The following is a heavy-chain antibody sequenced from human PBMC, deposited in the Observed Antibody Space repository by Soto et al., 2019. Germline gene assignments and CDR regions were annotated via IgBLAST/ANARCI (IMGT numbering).Heavy chain of an antibody. V-gene: IGHV4-59*08. CDR2: IYYSGST. Sequence: SETLSLTCTVSGGSISSYYWSWIRQPPGKGLEWIGNIYYSGSTNYNPSLKSRVTISVDTSKNQFSLKLSSVTAADTAVYFCARHSGKRGQYQLLDYWGQGALVTVSS. J-gene: IGHJ4*02. D-gene: IGHD2-2*01. CDR1: GGSISSYY. CDR3: ARHSGKRGQYQLLDY.